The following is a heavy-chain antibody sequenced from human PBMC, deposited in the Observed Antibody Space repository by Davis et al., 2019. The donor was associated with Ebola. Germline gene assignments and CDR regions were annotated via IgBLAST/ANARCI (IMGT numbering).Heavy chain of an antibody. CDR2: FDPEDGET. J-gene: IGHJ6*04. CDR1: GYTLTELS. CDR3: ARVGILTGYYNAYYYYGMDV. D-gene: IGHD3-9*01. Sequence: AASVKVSCKVSGYTLTELSMHWVRQAPGKGLEWMGGFDPEDGETIYAQKFQGRVTMTGDTSTDTAYMELSSLRSEDTAVYYCARVGILTGYYNAYYYYGMDVWGKGTTVTVSS. V-gene: IGHV1-24*01.